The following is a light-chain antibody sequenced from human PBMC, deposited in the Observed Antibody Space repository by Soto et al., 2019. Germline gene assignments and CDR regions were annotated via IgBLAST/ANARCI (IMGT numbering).Light chain of an antibody. V-gene: IGKV3-20*01. CDR2: DAS. J-gene: IGKJ1*01. Sequence: EILLKQSPATLSLSLGERATLSCRASQSIGSYLAWYQHKLGQPPRLLIYDASNRATGIPVRFSGSGSGTDFTLTFSILPPEDFAVYYGLQYGSSGTFGHGTKVDI. CDR1: QSIGSY. CDR3: LQYGSSGT.